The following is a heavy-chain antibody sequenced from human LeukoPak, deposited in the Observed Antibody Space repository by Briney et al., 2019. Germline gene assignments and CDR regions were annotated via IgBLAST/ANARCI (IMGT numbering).Heavy chain of an antibody. V-gene: IGHV3-23*01. CDR2: MSGSGGST. CDR1: GFTFSSYV. J-gene: IGHJ4*02. CDR3: AKDFRVFTMVRGVISPSGFDS. Sequence: GGSLRLSCAASGFTFSSYVMSWVRQAPGKGLEWVSAMSGSGGSTHYADSVKGRFTISRDNSKNTLYLQMNSLRVEDMAVYYCAKDFRVFTMVRGVISPSGFDSWGQGTLVTVSS. D-gene: IGHD3-10*01.